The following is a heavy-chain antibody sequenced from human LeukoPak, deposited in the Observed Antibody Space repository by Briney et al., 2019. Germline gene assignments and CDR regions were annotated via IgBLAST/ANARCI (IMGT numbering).Heavy chain of an antibody. CDR2: ISGSGGST. Sequence: PGGSLRLSCAASGFTFRTYAMSWVRQAPGKGLEWVSGISGSGGSTYYADSVKGRFTISRDNSKNTLYMQIDSLRAEDTAVYYCAKDRITGTPYYFDYWGREPWSPSPQ. J-gene: IGHJ4*02. CDR1: GFTFRTYA. V-gene: IGHV3-23*01. CDR3: AKDRITGTPYYFDY. D-gene: IGHD1-20*01.